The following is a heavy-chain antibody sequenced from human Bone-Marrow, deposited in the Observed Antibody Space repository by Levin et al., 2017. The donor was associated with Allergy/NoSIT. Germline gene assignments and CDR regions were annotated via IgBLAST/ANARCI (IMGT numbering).Heavy chain of an antibody. CDR2: IYYSGST. CDR3: ARNVGGGWFDP. D-gene: IGHD3-16*01. CDR1: GGSISSYY. J-gene: IGHJ5*02. Sequence: PSQTLSLTCTVSGGSISSYYWSWIRQPPGKGLEWIGYIYYSGSTNYNPSLKSRVTISVDTSKNQFSLKLSSVTAADTAVYYCARNVGGGWFDPWGQGTLVTVSS. V-gene: IGHV4-59*01.